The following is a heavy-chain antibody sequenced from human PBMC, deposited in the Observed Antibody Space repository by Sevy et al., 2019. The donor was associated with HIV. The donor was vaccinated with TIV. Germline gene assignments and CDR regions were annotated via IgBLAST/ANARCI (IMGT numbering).Heavy chain of an antibody. D-gene: IGHD6-6*01. CDR2: IYYSGST. CDR1: GGSISSYY. CDR3: ARHPRRWIAARWGEYYYYGMDV. J-gene: IGHJ6*02. Sequence: SETLSLTCTVSGGSISSYYWSWIRQPPGKGLEWIGYIYYSGSTNYNPSLKSRVTISVDTSKNQFPLKLSSVTAADTAVYYCARHPRRWIAARWGEYYYYGMDVWGQGTTVTVSS. V-gene: IGHV4-59*01.